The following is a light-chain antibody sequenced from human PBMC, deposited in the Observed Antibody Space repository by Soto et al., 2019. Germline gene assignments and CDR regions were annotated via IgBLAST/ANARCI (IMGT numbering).Light chain of an antibody. CDR1: QSVSSSY. V-gene: IGKV3-20*01. Sequence: EIVLTXSPGXLXXSPGERATLXXXASQSVSSSYLAWYQQKPGQAPRLLIYAASSRATGIPDRFSGSGSGTDFSLTISRLEPEDFAVYFCQQYGKSPLTFGGGTKVEIK. CDR2: AAS. J-gene: IGKJ4*01. CDR3: QQYGKSPLT.